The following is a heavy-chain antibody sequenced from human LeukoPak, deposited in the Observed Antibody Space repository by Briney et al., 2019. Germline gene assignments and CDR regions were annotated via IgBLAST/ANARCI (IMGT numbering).Heavy chain of an antibody. D-gene: IGHD3-22*01. CDR2: ISSSGSTI. Sequence: GGSLRLSCAASGFTFSSYEMNWVRQAPGKGLEWVSYISSSGSTIYYADSVKGRFTISRDNAKNSLYLQMNSLRAEDTAVYYCAREAGRGMIVVAGDAFDIWGQGTMVTVSS. J-gene: IGHJ3*02. CDR3: AREAGRGMIVVAGDAFDI. V-gene: IGHV3-48*03. CDR1: GFTFSSYE.